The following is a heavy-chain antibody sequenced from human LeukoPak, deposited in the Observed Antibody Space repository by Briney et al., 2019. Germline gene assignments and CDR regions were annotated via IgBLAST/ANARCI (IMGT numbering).Heavy chain of an antibody. CDR2: IYYSGST. V-gene: IGHV4-30-4*08. D-gene: IGHD6-13*01. Sequence: PSETPSLTCTVSGGSISSGDYYWSWIRQPPGKGLEWIGYIYYSGSTYYNPSLKSRVTISVDTSKNQFSLKLSSVTAADTAVYYCARAAYSSSWGDPYYYMDVWGKGTTVTVSS. CDR1: GGSISSGDYY. CDR3: ARAAYSSSWGDPYYYMDV. J-gene: IGHJ6*03.